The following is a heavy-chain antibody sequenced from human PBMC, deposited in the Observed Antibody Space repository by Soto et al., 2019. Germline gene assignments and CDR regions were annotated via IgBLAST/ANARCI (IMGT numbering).Heavy chain of an antibody. CDR2: ISYAGSNK. CDR1: GFTFSSYG. D-gene: IGHD5-18*01. CDR3: AKARGYSYGPSNY. Sequence: GGSLRLSCAASGFTFSSYGMHWVRQAPGKGLEWVAVISYAGSNKYYADSVRGRFTISRDNSKKTLYLQMNSLRAEDTAVYYWAKARGYSYGPSNYWGQGTLGTVSS. J-gene: IGHJ4*02. V-gene: IGHV3-30*18.